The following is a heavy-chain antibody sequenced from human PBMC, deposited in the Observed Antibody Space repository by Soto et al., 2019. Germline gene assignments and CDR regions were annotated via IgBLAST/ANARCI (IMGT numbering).Heavy chain of an antibody. Sequence: EVQLVESGGGLVKPGGSLRLSCAASGFTFSSYSMNWVRQAPGKGLEWVSSISSSSSYIYYADSVTGRFTISRDNAKNSLYLQRNSVGAEDTAVYYCAGDHGDRSGWSGPTDSWGQGTLVTVSS. J-gene: IGHJ4*02. CDR3: AGDHGDRSGWSGPTDS. D-gene: IGHD6-19*01. CDR2: ISSSSSYI. CDR1: GFTFSSYS. V-gene: IGHV3-21*01.